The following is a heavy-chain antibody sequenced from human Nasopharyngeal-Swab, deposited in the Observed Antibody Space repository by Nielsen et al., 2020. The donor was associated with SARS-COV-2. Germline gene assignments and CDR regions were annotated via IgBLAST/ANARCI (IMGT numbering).Heavy chain of an antibody. CDR1: GASISNRNNY. CDR2: VFSSGST. CDR3: ARDESGDYLGLPFDH. V-gene: IGHV4-39*07. Sequence: SETLSLTCVVSGASISNRNNYWGWIRQSPGKGLEWIGTVFSSGSTYNPSLKSRVTMSVDTSKNQFSPKLTSVTAADTAVYYCARDESGDYLGLPFDHWGRGTLVTVSS. J-gene: IGHJ4*02. D-gene: IGHD4-17*01.